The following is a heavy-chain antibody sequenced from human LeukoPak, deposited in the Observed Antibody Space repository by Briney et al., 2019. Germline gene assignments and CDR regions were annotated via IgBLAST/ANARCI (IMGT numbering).Heavy chain of an antibody. J-gene: IGHJ4*02. CDR1: GYSFSGSA. D-gene: IGHD3-22*01. Sequence: GGSLKHSCAASGYSFSGSAIHWVRQASGKGLEWVGRMRSKVNNYATAYAASVKGRFTISRDDSKNTAYLQMNTRKSEDTAVYYCTRRSSDDSRGYFHYWGQGTLVTVSS. V-gene: IGHV3-73*01. CDR3: TRRSSDDSRGYFHY. CDR2: MRSKVNNYAT.